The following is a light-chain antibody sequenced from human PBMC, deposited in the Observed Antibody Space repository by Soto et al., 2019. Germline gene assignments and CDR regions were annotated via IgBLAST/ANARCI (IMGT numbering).Light chain of an antibody. CDR2: AAS. CDR3: QKYNSGLIT. Sequence: DIQLTQSPSFLSASVGDRVTITCRASQDISDYLAWYQQRPGKAPKLLIYAASTLQSGVPSRFSGSGSGTEFTLTISSLQPEDVAIYYCQKYNSGLITFGQGTRLEIK. CDR1: QDISDY. J-gene: IGKJ5*01. V-gene: IGKV1-9*01.